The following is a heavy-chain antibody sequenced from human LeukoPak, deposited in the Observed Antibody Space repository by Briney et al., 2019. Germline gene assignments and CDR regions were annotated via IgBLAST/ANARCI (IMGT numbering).Heavy chain of an antibody. J-gene: IGHJ3*02. CDR3: AKPIPAPSLSVFDI. D-gene: IGHD6-13*01. V-gene: IGHV1-2*02. CDR2: INPNSGST. CDR1: GYTFTDYY. Sequence: ASVKVSCKASGYTFTDYYTHWGRQAPGQGLEWMGWINPNSGSTNYAQKFQGRVTMTRNTSISTAYMELSRLRSDDTAVYYCAKPIPAPSLSVFDIWGQGTMVTVSS.